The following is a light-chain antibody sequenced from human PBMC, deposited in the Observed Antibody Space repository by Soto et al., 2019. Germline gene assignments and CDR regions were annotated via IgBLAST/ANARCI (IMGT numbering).Light chain of an antibody. CDR1: QSVSNSH. CDR2: GAS. Sequence: ETVLTQSPGTLSLSQGERATLSCRASQSVSNSHLAWYQQKPGQAPRLLIYGASSRATGIPDRFSGSGSETDFTLTISRLEPEDFAVYYCQQYGNSLWTFGPGTKVEI. J-gene: IGKJ1*01. V-gene: IGKV3-20*01. CDR3: QQYGNSLWT.